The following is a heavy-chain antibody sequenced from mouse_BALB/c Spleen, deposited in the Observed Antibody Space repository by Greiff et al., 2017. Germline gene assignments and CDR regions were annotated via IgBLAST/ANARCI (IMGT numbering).Heavy chain of an antibody. CDR2: IYPGSGST. V-gene: IGHV1S22*01. J-gene: IGHJ2*01. CDR3: TRRGYGSSFDY. D-gene: IGHD1-1*01. CDR1: GYTFTSYW. Sequence: LVRPGASVKLSCKASGYTFTSYWMHWVKQRPGQGLEWIGNIYPGSGSTNYDEKFKSKATLTVDTSSSTAYMQLSSLTSEDSAVYYCTRRGYGSSFDYWGQGTTLTVSS.